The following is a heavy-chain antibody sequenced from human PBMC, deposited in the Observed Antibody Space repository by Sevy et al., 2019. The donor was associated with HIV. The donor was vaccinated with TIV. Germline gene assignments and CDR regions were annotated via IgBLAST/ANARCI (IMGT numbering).Heavy chain of an antibody. V-gene: IGHV3-21*01. CDR3: ARAYTSFSSGWYKDYYSMDV. CDR1: GFTFSSYS. CDR2: ISSSSSYI. Sequence: GGSLRLSCAASGFTFSSYSMNWVRQAPGKGLEWVSSISSSSSYIYYADSVKGRFTISRDNAKNSLYLQMNSLRAEDTAVYYCARAYTSFSSGWYKDYYSMDVWGQGTTVTVSS. D-gene: IGHD6-19*01. J-gene: IGHJ6*02.